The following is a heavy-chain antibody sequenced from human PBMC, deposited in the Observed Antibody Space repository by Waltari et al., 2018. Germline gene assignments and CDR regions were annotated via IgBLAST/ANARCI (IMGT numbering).Heavy chain of an antibody. CDR1: GFTFSSYG. CDR3: ARVTGTSGYFDY. D-gene: IGHD1-20*01. J-gene: IGHJ4*02. Sequence: QVQLVESGGGVVQPGGSLRIACAASGFTFSSYGMHWVRQGPGKGLGWLAFILYDASNKYYADSVKGRFTISRDNSKNTLYLPMNSLRAEDTAVYYCARVTGTSGYFDYWGQGTLVTVSS. V-gene: IGHV3-30*02. CDR2: ILYDASNK.